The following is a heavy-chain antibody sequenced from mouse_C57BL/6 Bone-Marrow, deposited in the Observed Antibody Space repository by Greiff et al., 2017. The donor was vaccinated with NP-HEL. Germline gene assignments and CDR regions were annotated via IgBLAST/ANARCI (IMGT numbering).Heavy chain of an antibody. V-gene: IGHV1-62-2*01. Sequence: VQLQQSGAELVKPGASVKLSCKSSGYTFTEYTIHWVKQRSGQGLEWIGWFYPGSGSIKYNEKFKDKATLTADKSSSTVYMELSRLTSEDSAVYFCARHEERIYDGYYGAWFAYWGQGTTLTVSS. D-gene: IGHD2-3*01. CDR1: GYTFTEYT. CDR3: ARHEERIYDGYYGAWFAY. J-gene: IGHJ2*01. CDR2: FYPGSGSI.